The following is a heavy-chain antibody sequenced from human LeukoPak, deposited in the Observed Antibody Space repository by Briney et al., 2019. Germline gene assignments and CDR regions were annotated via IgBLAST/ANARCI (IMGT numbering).Heavy chain of an antibody. CDR1: GFTFSSYS. Sequence: GGSLRLSCAASGFTFSSYSMNWVRQAPGKGLEWVSSISSSSSYIYYADSVKGRFTISRDNAKNSLYLQMNSLRAEDTAVYFCAKDGRGIVVVPDVPGDDYWGQGTLVTVSS. CDR2: ISSSSSYI. D-gene: IGHD2-2*01. J-gene: IGHJ4*02. V-gene: IGHV3-21*04. CDR3: AKDGRGIVVVPDVPGDDY.